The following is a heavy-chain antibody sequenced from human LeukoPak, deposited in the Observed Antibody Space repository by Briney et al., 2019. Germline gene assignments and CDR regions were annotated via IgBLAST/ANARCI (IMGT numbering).Heavy chain of an antibody. CDR1: GFTFSSYA. Sequence: GGSLRLSCAASGFTFSSYAMNWVRQAPGKGLEWVSYISGGSSTIYYADSVKGRFTISRDNAKNSLYLQMNSLRAEDTAVYYCARAESEKGYCSSTSCYTSSSPYYYGMDVWGQGTTVTVSS. V-gene: IGHV3-48*01. CDR2: ISGGSSTI. CDR3: ARAESEKGYCSSTSCYTSSSPYYYGMDV. J-gene: IGHJ6*02. D-gene: IGHD2-2*02.